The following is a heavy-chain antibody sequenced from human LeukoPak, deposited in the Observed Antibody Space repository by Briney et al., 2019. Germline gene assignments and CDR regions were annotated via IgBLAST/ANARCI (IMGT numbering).Heavy chain of an antibody. D-gene: IGHD6-6*01. J-gene: IGHJ4*02. CDR2: INHSGST. V-gene: IGHV4-34*01. CDR1: GGSFSGYY. CDR3: ARSWRIAARPKSLDY. Sequence: SETLSLTCAVYGGSFSGYYWSWIRQPPGKGLEWIGEINHSGSTNYNPSLKSRVTISVDTSKNQFSLKLSSVTAADTAVYYCARSWRIAARPKSLDYRGQGTLVTVSS.